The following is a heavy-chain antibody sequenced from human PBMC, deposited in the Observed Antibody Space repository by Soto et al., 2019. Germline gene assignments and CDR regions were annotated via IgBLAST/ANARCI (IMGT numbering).Heavy chain of an antibody. CDR2: INPNSGGT. J-gene: IGHJ4*02. V-gene: IGHV1-2*04. D-gene: IGHD3-22*01. CDR3: AKGPNYYDRSGYLLPAY. CDR1: GYTFTGYY. Sequence: ASVKVSCKASGYTFTGYYMHWVRQAPGQGLEWMGWINPNSGGTNYAQKFQGWVTMTRDTSISTAYMELNSLRAEDTAVYYCAKGPNYYDRSGYLLPAYWGQGTLVTVSS.